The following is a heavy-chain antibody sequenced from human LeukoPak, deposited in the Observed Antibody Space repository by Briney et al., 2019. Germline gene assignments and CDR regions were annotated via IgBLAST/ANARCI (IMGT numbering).Heavy chain of an antibody. V-gene: IGHV3-20*04. Sequence: GGSLRLSCVAAGFTFDDYGMNWVRQAPGKGLEWVSGINWNGVSRSYADSMKGRFIISRDNAKNSLYLEMNSLRAEDTALYYCARGGEFYHYMDVWGKGTSVIVSS. J-gene: IGHJ6*03. CDR2: INWNGVSR. CDR1: GFTFDDYG. CDR3: ARGGEFYHYMDV. D-gene: IGHD1-26*01.